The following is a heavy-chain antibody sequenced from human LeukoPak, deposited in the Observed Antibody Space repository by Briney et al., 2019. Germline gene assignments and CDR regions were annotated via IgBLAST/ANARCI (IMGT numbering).Heavy chain of an antibody. CDR2: INHSGST. V-gene: IGHV4-34*01. D-gene: IGHD3-3*01. CDR1: GGSFSGYY. Sequence: PSETLSLTCAVYGGSFSGYYWSWIRQPPGKGLEWIGEINHSGSTNYNPSLKSRVTISVDTSKNQFSLKLSSVTAADTAVYYCAATYYDFWSRDYWGQGTLVTVSS. CDR3: AATYYDFWSRDY. J-gene: IGHJ4*02.